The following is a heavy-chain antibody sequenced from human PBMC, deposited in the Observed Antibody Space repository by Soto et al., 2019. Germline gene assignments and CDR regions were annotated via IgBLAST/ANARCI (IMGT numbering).Heavy chain of an antibody. D-gene: IGHD5-12*01. V-gene: IGHV4-39*01. CDR2: IYYSGST. CDR3: ARGWAEWLRFGRGNWFDP. J-gene: IGHJ5*02. Sequence: PSVTLSLTCTVSGGSISSSSYYWGWIRQPPGKGLEWIGSIYYSGSTYYNPSLKSRVTISVDTSKNQFSLKLSSVTAADTAVYYCARGWAEWLRFGRGNWFDPWGQGTLVTVSS. CDR1: GGSISSSSYY.